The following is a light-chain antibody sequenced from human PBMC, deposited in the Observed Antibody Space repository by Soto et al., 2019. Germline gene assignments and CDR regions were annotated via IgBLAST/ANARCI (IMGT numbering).Light chain of an antibody. CDR3: SSYTSSNASYV. CDR2: DVS. CDR1: NSDLGDYDY. V-gene: IGLV2-14*01. J-gene: IGLJ1*01. Sequence: QSALTQPASVSGSPGQSIAISCTGANSDLGDYDYVSWYQQRPGEAPKLMIYDVSNRPSGVSDRFSGSKSGNTASLTISGLQAEDEADYYCSSYTSSNASYVFGAGTKV.